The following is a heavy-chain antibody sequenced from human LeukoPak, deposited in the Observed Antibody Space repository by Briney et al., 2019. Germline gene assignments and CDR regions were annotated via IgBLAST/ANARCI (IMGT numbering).Heavy chain of an antibody. J-gene: IGHJ5*02. CDR3: ASGTGYYGSGRENWFDP. D-gene: IGHD3-10*01. CDR2: IYYSGST. CDR1: GGSISSSSYY. V-gene: IGHV4-39*07. Sequence: SESLSLTCTVSGGSISSSSYYWGWIRQPPGKGLEWIGSIYYSGSTYYNPSLKSRVTISVDTSKNQFSLKLSSVTAADTAVYYCASGTGYYGSGRENWFDPWGQGTLVTVSS.